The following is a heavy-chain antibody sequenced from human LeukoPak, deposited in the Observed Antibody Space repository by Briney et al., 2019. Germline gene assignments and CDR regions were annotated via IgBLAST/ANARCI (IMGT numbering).Heavy chain of an antibody. CDR2: IYISGST. CDR1: GASINSHY. V-gene: IGHV4-4*07. D-gene: IGHD2-15*01. J-gene: IGHJ4*02. CDR3: ARALNPLPGTYYFDY. Sequence: SETLSLTCTVSGASINSHYWSWIRQPAGKGLEWIGRIYISGSTNYNSSLQSRVTMSVDTSKNQFSLKLSSVTAADTAAYYCARALNPLPGTYYFDYWGQGTLVTVSS.